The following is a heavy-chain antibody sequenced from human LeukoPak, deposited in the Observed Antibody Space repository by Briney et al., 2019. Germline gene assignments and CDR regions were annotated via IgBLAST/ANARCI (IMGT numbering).Heavy chain of an antibody. J-gene: IGHJ6*02. V-gene: IGHV4-59*01. D-gene: IGHD3-10*01. CDR2: IYYSGST. Sequence: SETLFLTCTVSGGSISSYYWSWIRQPPGKGLEWIGYIYYSGSTNYNPSLKSRVTISVDTSKNQFSLKLSSVTAADTAVYYCARANPGSSYYYGMDVWGQGTTVTVSS. CDR3: ARANPGSSYYYGMDV. CDR1: GGSISSYY.